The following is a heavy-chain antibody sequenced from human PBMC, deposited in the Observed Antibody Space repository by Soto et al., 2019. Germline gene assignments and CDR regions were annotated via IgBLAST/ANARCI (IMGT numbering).Heavy chain of an antibody. J-gene: IGHJ4*02. D-gene: IGHD4-17*01. CDR2: IYPGDSDT. Sequence: GESLKISCKGSGYSFTSYWIGWVRQMPGKGLEWMGIIYPGDSDTRYSPSFQGQVTISADRSISTAYLQWSSLKASDAAMYYCARRDYGDHVKPGDYFDYWGQGTLVTVSS. V-gene: IGHV5-51*01. CDR3: ARRDYGDHVKPGDYFDY. CDR1: GYSFTSYW.